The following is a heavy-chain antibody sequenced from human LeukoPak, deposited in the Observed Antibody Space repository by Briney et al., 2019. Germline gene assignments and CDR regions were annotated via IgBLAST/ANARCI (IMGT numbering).Heavy chain of an antibody. J-gene: IGHJ4*02. Sequence: SETLSLTCAVSGYSIISGYYWGWIRQPPGKGLEWIGIVHHSGSTYYNPSLKSRVTISADTSKNQFSLNLSSVTAADTAVYYSARGPPYMTGWSRVDYWGQGTLVTVSS. D-gene: IGHD1-14*01. CDR2: VHHSGST. CDR3: ARGPPYMTGWSRVDY. CDR1: GYSIISGYY. V-gene: IGHV4-38-2*01.